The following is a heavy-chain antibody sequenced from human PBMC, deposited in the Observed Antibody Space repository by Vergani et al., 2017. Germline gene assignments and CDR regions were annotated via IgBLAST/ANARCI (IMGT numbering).Heavy chain of an antibody. CDR3: AKDMGRVAIYYMGV. D-gene: IGHD2-15*01. Sequence: EVQLVESGGGLVQPGRSLRLSCAASGFTFDDYAMHWVRQAPGKGLEWVSGISWNSGSIGYADSVKGRFTISRDNAKNSLYLQMNSLRAEDTALYYCAKDMGRVAIYYMGVGGKGTTVTVSS. J-gene: IGHJ6*03. V-gene: IGHV3-9*01. CDR1: GFTFDDYA. CDR2: ISWNSGSI.